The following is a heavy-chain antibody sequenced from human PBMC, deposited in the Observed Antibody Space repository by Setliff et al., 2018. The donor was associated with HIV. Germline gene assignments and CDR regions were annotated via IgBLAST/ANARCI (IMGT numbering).Heavy chain of an antibody. CDR1: GFTFGDYG. D-gene: IGHD3-3*01. CDR3: TRDGAYHNFWSGYFFVY. CDR2: ISSTTYGGTT. V-gene: IGHV3-49*04. Sequence: PGGSLRLSCITSGFTFGDYGVSWVRQAPGKGLEWVGFISSTTYGGTTEYAASVKGRFTISRDDSKNTTYLQMDSLRTEDTAIYYCTRDGAYHNFWSGYFFVYWGPGALVTVSS. J-gene: IGHJ4*02.